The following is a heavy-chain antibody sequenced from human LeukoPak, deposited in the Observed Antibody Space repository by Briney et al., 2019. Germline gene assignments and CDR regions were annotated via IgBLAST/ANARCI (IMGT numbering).Heavy chain of an antibody. Sequence: GGSLRLSCAASGFFFNSYWLSWVRQAPGMGLEWVANIKQDGSEIYYVDSVKGRFIISRDNAKNSLYLEMNSLRVESTAVYYCARGRDVDSWGQGTLVTVSS. CDR3: ARGRDVDS. V-gene: IGHV3-7*03. CDR1: GFFFNSYW. J-gene: IGHJ4*02. CDR2: IKQDGSEI.